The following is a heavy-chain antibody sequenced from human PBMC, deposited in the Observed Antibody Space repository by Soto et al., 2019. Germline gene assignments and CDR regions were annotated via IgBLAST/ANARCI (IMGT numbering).Heavy chain of an antibody. V-gene: IGHV3-23*01. CDR2: ISGSGGST. CDR3: AKCLVVTAIFPDAFDI. CDR1: GFTFSSYA. D-gene: IGHD2-21*02. Sequence: GESLKISCAASGFTFSSYAMSWVRQAPGKGLEWVSAISGSGGSTYYADSVKGRFTISRDNSKNTLYLQMNSVRAEDTAVYYCAKCLVVTAIFPDAFDIWGQGTMVTVSS. J-gene: IGHJ3*02.